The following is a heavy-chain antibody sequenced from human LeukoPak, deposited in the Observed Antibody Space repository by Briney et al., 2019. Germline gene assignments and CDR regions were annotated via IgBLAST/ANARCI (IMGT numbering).Heavy chain of an antibody. Sequence: PGGSLRLSCAASGFTFGDYYMSWIRLAPGKGLEWVSYISSSGSTIYYADSVKGRFTISRDNAKNSLYLQMNSLRAEDTAVYYCARHFGVVIIFDYWGQGTLVTVSS. CDR2: ISSSGSTI. CDR3: ARHFGVVIIFDY. V-gene: IGHV3-11*01. J-gene: IGHJ4*02. CDR1: GFTFGDYY. D-gene: IGHD3-3*01.